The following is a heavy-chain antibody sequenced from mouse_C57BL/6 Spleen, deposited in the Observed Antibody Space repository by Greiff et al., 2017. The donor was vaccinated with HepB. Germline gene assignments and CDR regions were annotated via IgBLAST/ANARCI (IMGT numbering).Heavy chain of an antibody. D-gene: IGHD1-1*01. CDR2: IYPGNSDT. CDR3: TREGYYGSSTPAWFAY. V-gene: IGHV1-5*01. Sequence: DVQLQESGTVLARPGASVKMSCKTSGYTFTSYWMHWVKQRPGQGLEWIGAIYPGNSDTSYNQKFKGKAKLTAVTSASTAYMELSSLTNEDSAVYYCTREGYYGSSTPAWFAYWGQGTLVTVSA. CDR1: GYTFTSYW. J-gene: IGHJ3*01.